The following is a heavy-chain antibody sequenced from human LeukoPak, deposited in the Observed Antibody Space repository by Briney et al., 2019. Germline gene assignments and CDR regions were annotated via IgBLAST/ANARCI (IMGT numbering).Heavy chain of an antibody. CDR2: ISAYNGNT. V-gene: IGHV1-18*01. Sequence: ASVKVSCKASGYTFTSYGISWVRQAPGQGLEWMGWISAYNGNTNYAQKLQGRVTMTTDTSTSTAYTELRSLRSDDTAVYYCARDRGPFWSGCFDYWGQGTLVTVSS. CDR3: ARDRGPFWSGCFDY. CDR1: GYTFTSYG. J-gene: IGHJ4*02. D-gene: IGHD3-3*01.